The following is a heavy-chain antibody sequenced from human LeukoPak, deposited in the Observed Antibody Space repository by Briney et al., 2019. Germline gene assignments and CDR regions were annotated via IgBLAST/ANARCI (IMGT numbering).Heavy chain of an antibody. J-gene: IGHJ6*03. Sequence: AAVTVSCKASGCTFSSYAISWVLQAPGQGLEWMVGMIPIFGKANDAQKFQGRVTITTHESTSTAYMELSSLRSEDTGVYYCATRHGTLRTSGVRYYYYMVVRGKRTTVTASS. CDR3: ATRHGTLRTSGVRYYYYMVV. CDR1: GCTFSSYA. D-gene: IGHD2-2*01. V-gene: IGHV1-69*05. CDR2: MIPIFGKA.